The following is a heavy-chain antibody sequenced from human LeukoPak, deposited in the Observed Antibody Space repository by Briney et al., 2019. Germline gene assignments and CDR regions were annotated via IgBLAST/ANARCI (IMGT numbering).Heavy chain of an antibody. CDR1: RYKFTSIG. J-gene: IGHJ4*02. CDR2: INTNSGNP. V-gene: IGHV7-4-1*02. D-gene: IGHD3-9*01. Sequence: ASVKVSCKASRYKFTSIGMNWVRQAPGQGLEWMGWINTNSGNPTYAQGFTGRFVLSLDTSVSTAYLQISSLKAEDTAVYYCAREVLRFDYWGQGTLVTVSS. CDR3: AREVLRFDY.